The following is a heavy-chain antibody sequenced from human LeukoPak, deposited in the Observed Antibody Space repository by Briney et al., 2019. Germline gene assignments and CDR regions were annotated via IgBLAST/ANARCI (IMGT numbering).Heavy chain of an antibody. CDR3: SRYYYDSSGYYAYDFYYMDV. CDR2: INWNGGST. D-gene: IGHD3-22*01. V-gene: IGHV3-20*04. J-gene: IGHJ6*03. CDR1: GFTFDDYG. Sequence: GGSLRLSCAASGFTFDDYGMSWVRQAPGKGLEWVSGINWNGGSTGYADSVKGRFTISRDNAKNSLYLQMNSLRAEDTALYYCSRYYYDSSGYYAYDFYYMDVWGKGTTVTVSS.